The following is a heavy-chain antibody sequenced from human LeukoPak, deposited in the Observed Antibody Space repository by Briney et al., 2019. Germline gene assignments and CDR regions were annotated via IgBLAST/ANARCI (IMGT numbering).Heavy chain of an antibody. J-gene: IGHJ5*02. CDR3: ARDRWARYDSSGHHWFDP. Sequence: SETLSLTCTVSGGSISSSSYYWGWIRQPPGKRLEWIGSIYYSGSTYYNPSLKSRVTISVDTSKNQFSLKLSSVTAADTAVYYCARDRWARYDSSGHHWFDPWGQGTLVTVSS. D-gene: IGHD3-22*01. CDR2: IYYSGST. CDR1: GGSISSSSYY. V-gene: IGHV4-39*07.